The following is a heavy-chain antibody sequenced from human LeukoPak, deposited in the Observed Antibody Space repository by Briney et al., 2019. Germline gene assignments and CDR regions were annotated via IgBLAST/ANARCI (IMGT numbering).Heavy chain of an antibody. CDR3: AELGITMIGGV. Sequence: SETLSLTCAVYGGSFSGYYWSWIRQPPGKGLEWIGEINHSGSTNYDPSLKSRVTMSVDTSKNQFSLKLISVTAADTAVYYCAELGITMIGGVWGKGTTVTISS. J-gene: IGHJ6*04. CDR1: GGSFSGYY. V-gene: IGHV4-34*01. CDR2: INHSGST. D-gene: IGHD3-10*02.